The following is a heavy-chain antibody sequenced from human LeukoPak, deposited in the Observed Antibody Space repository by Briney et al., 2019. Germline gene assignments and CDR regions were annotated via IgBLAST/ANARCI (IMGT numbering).Heavy chain of an antibody. CDR3: SRGGDPQWLVHGEY. CDR2: LYSAGGT. CDR1: GFTISRTY. V-gene: IGHV3-53*01. J-gene: IGHJ4*02. Sequence: GGSLRLFCAASGFTISRTYMIWVRQAPGKGLEWVSVLYSAGGTYYADSVKGRFTISRDNSKNTLYLQMNSLRVEDTAVYYCSRGGDPQWLVHGEYWGQGTLVTVSS. D-gene: IGHD6-19*01.